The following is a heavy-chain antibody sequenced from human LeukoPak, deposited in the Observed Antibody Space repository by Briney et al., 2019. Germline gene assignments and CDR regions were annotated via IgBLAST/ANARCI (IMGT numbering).Heavy chain of an antibody. CDR3: ARECMDTTMFDAFDI. Sequence: AGGSLRLSCAASGFTFSDYIMNWVRQAPGKGLEWVSYISSSSNYIYYADSVKGRFTISRDNAKNSLYLQMNSLRAEDTAVYYCARECMDTTMFDAFDIWGQGTMVTGSS. V-gene: IGHV3-21*01. CDR2: ISSSSNYI. D-gene: IGHD5-18*01. CDR1: GFTFSDYI. J-gene: IGHJ3*02.